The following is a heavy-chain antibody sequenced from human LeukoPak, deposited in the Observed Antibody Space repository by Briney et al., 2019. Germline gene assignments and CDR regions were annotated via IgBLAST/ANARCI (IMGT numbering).Heavy chain of an antibody. CDR2: IYHSGST. CDR1: GYSISSGYY. CDR3: ARLRYYDSSGYLLLDY. V-gene: IGHV4-38-2*01. Sequence: SETLSLTCAVSGYSISSGYYWGWIRQPPGKGLEWIGSIYHSGSTYYNPSLKSRVPISVDTSKNQFSLKLSSVTAADTAVYYCARLRYYDSSGYLLLDYWGQGTLVTVSS. J-gene: IGHJ4*02. D-gene: IGHD3-22*01.